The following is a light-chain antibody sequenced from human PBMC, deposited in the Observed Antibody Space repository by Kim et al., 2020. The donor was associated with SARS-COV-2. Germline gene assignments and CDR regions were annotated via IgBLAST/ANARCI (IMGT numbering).Light chain of an antibody. CDR3: LQDFTIPYS. CDR1: HDINDG. V-gene: IGKV1-6*01. CDR2: AAS. Sequence: SASVGDRVTITCRTRHDINDGLSWYQQRPGQAPTLLIYAASSLQGGVPSRFSGSGSGKDFTLTINSLQAEDVASYYCLQDFTIPYSFGQGTKLEI. J-gene: IGKJ2*03.